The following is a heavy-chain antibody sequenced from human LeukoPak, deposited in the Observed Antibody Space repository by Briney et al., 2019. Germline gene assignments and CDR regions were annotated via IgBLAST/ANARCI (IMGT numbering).Heavy chain of an antibody. CDR1: GFSFSIYE. V-gene: IGHV3-48*03. J-gene: IGHJ3*01. Sequence: GGSLRLSCAASGFSFSIYEMNWVRQAPGKGLEWISYISSSGGTIYYADSVKGRFTISRDNAKNSLYLQMNSLRAEDTAVYYCARMNYDILTGYYLRAFDVWGQGTMVTVSS. CDR3: ARMNYDILTGYYLRAFDV. D-gene: IGHD3-9*01. CDR2: ISSSGGTI.